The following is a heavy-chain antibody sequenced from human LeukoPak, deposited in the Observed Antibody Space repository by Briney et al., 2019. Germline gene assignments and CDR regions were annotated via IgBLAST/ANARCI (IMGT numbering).Heavy chain of an antibody. D-gene: IGHD5-24*01. J-gene: IGHJ4*02. CDR1: GGSISSYY. V-gene: IGHV4-4*09. CDR2: IYTSGST. CDR3: ARHCLEMVTGDPDYFDY. Sequence: SETLSLTCTVSGGSISSYYWSWIRQPPGKGLKWIGYIYTSGSTNYNPFLKSRVTISVDTSKNQFSLKLSSVTAADTAVYYCARHCLEMVTGDPDYFDYWGRGTLVTVSS.